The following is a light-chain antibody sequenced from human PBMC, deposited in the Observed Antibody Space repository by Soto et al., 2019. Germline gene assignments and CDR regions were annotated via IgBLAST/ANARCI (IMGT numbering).Light chain of an antibody. Sequence: DIVMTQSPLSLPVTPGEPASISCRSSQSLLHSNGYNYLHWYLQKPGQSPQLLIYMGSNRASGVPDRFSGSGSGTDFTLKISRVEVEDVGVYYCMQDLEVPFTFGGGTKVETK. CDR2: MGS. V-gene: IGKV2-28*01. J-gene: IGKJ4*01. CDR3: MQDLEVPFT. CDR1: QSLLHSNGYNY.